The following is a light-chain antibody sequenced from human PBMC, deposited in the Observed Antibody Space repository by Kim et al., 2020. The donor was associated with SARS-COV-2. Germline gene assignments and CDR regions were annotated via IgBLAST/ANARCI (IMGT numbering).Light chain of an antibody. V-gene: IGKV1-39*01. CDR3: QQSYTVPLT. Sequence: DIQMTQSPSSLSTSIGDRVTITCRASQSLHKYLNWYQQKPGKAPKLLIYAASSLQSGVTSRFNGSGSGTDFTLTIGNLQPEDFATYYCQQSYTVPLTFGGGTKVDIK. J-gene: IGKJ4*01. CDR2: AAS. CDR1: QSLHKY.